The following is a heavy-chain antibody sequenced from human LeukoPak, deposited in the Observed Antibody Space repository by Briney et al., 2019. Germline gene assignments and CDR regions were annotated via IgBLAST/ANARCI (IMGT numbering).Heavy chain of an antibody. Sequence: SHTLSLTCTLSGASIISGSYGSIWLRQPAWNGLEWFGRIYTSGSTNYNPSLKSRVTISVDTSKNQFSVKLSSVTAADTAVYYCARKYCGGDCYSGEFDYWGQGTQVTVSS. D-gene: IGHD2-21*02. CDR3: ARKYCGGDCYSGEFDY. J-gene: IGHJ4*02. V-gene: IGHV4-61*02. CDR1: GASIISGSYG. CDR2: IYTSGST.